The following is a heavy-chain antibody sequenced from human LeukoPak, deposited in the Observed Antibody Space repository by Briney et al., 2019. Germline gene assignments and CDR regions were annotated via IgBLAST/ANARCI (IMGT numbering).Heavy chain of an antibody. Sequence: GGSLRLSCAASGFTFSSYAMSWVRQAPGKGLEWVSAISGSGGSTYYADFVKGRFTISRDNSKNTLFLQMNSLRAEDTAVYYCAKRRGTYYDFWSGYGAFDIWGQGTMVTVSS. J-gene: IGHJ3*02. CDR1: GFTFSSYA. V-gene: IGHV3-23*01. CDR3: AKRRGTYYDFWSGYGAFDI. CDR2: ISGSGGST. D-gene: IGHD3-3*01.